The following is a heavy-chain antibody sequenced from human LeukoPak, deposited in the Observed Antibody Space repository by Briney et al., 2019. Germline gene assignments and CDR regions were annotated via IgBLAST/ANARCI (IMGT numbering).Heavy chain of an antibody. CDR3: ANGNRCTSPNCLGYYYFYMDV. V-gene: IGHV3-23*01. CDR2: FSGSGGNT. Sequence: GGSLRLSCAASGFTFSSYAMNWVRQAPGRGLEWVSGFSGSGGNTYYADSVKGRFNTSRDNSKNTLYLQMNSLRAEDTAVYYCANGNRCTSPNCLGYYYFYMDVWGKGTTVTVSS. D-gene: IGHD2-8*01. CDR1: GFTFSSYA. J-gene: IGHJ6*03.